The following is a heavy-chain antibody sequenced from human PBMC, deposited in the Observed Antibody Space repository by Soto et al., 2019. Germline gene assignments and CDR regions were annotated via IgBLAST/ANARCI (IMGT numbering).Heavy chain of an antibody. Sequence: SVKVSCKASGGTFSSYTISWVLQAPGQGLEWMGGIIPIFGTANYAQKFQGRVTITADESTSTAYMELSSLRSEDTAVYYCARERNVLRFLEWLLYKYGMAVWGQGTTVTVSS. V-gene: IGHV1-69*13. CDR1: GGTFSSYT. CDR2: IIPIFGTA. J-gene: IGHJ6*02. CDR3: ARERNVLRFLEWLLYKYGMAV. D-gene: IGHD3-3*01.